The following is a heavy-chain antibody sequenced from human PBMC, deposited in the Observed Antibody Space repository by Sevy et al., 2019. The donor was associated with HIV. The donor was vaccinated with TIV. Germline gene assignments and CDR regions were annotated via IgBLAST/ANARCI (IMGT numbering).Heavy chain of an antibody. CDR3: ARATGTETLDAFDV. J-gene: IGHJ3*01. D-gene: IGHD1-1*01. Sequence: GESPKISCAASGFTFSVYAMNWVRQAPGKGLEWVSSISGPYNSVNYGGSVQGRFTISRDNAKNSLFLQMNSLKAEDTAVYYCARATGTETLDAFDVWGQGTLVTVSS. CDR2: ISGPYNSV. V-gene: IGHV3-21*01. CDR1: GFTFSVYA.